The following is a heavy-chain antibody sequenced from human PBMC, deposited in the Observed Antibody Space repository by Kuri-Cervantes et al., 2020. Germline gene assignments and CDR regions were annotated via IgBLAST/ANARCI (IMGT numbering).Heavy chain of an antibody. Sequence: GESLKISCAASGFTFSNFAMSWVRQAPGKGLQWVSGISGSGDDTFYTDSVKGRFAISRDTSKNTLYLQMNNLRAEDTAIHYCAKGLGSCPSARRCSQPYYFDYWGQGALVTVSS. CDR2: ISGSGDDT. CDR1: GFTFSNFA. D-gene: IGHD2-15*01. J-gene: IGHJ4*02. V-gene: IGHV3-23*01. CDR3: AKGLGSCPSARRCSQPYYFDY.